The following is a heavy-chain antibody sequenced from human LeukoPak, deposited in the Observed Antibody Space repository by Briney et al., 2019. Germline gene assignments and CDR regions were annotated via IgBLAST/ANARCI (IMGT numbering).Heavy chain of an antibody. V-gene: IGHV4-4*07. D-gene: IGHD3-16*01. CDR2: YSTTGST. Sequence: SEPLSLTCTVPCGSQSSYYWTWTRRPAGKGLEWVGRYSTTGSTNFNHSLKSRVTMSVDMSKSQFYLKLSSVTAADTAVYYCAREEHVGAHFDYWGQGTLVTVSS. CDR1: CGSQSSYY. J-gene: IGHJ4*02. CDR3: AREEHVGAHFDY.